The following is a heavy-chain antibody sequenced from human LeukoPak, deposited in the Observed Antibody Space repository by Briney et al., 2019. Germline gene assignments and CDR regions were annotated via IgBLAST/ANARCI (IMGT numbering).Heavy chain of an antibody. D-gene: IGHD2-8*01. V-gene: IGHV3-7*05. CDR3: ARGPLRTDVY. Sequence: GGSLRLSCAASGFTFSNYWMNWVRQAPGKGLEWVANINQDGSEKYYVDSVKGRFTISRDNAKNSLFLQMNSLRAEDTAVYYCARGPLRTDVYWGQGTLVTVSS. CDR1: GFTFSNYW. CDR2: INQDGSEK. J-gene: IGHJ4*02.